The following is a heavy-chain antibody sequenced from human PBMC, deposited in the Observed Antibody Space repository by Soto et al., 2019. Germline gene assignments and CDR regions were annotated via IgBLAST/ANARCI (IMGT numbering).Heavy chain of an antibody. CDR2: TYYRSKWYN. V-gene: IGHV6-1*01. CDR1: GYSVSSRSAA. J-gene: IGHJ4*02. CDR3: ARTQSVFDY. Sequence: QTRSLICAISGYSVSSRSAAWNLIRQSPSRGLEWLGRTYYRSKWYNEYAVSVKSRITINPDTSKNQFSLQLNPVTPEDTAMYFCARTQSVFDYWGQGTQVTVSS.